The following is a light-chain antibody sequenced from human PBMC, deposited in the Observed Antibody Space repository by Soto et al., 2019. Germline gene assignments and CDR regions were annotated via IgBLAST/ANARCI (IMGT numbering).Light chain of an antibody. Sequence: DIQMTQSTSSLSASVGDRVNITCRASQSISRYLNWYQQKPGKAPKLLIYAASSLQSGVPSRFSGSGSGTDFTLTISSLQPEDFATYYCQQSYSTPRITFGQGTRLEIK. V-gene: IGKV1-39*01. J-gene: IGKJ5*01. CDR2: AAS. CDR1: QSISRY. CDR3: QQSYSTPRIT.